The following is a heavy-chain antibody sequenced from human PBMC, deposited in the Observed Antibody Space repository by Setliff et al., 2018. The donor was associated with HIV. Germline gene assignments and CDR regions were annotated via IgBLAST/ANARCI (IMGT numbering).Heavy chain of an antibody. D-gene: IGHD6-25*01. V-gene: IGHV4-34*01. J-gene: IGHJ4*02. Sequence: SETLSLTCTVSGTSISNYYWSWIRQPPGKGLEWVAEINHSGSTKYNPSLKSRVTISADTSKNQFSLRLTSVTAADTALYYCARVYGSGYYFDYWGQGTLVTVSS. CDR3: ARVYGSGYYFDY. CDR2: INHSGST. CDR1: GTSISNYY.